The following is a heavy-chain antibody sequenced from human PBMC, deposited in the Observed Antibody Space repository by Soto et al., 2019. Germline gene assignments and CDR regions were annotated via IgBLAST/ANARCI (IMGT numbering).Heavy chain of an antibody. CDR2: IYYSGST. J-gene: IGHJ6*02. CDR1: GGSISSGGYY. V-gene: IGHV4-31*03. CDR3: ARENGDYGYYYYGMDV. Sequence: SETLSLTCTVSGGSISSGGYYWSWIRQHPGKGLEWIGYIYYSGSTYYNPSLKSRVTISVDTSKNQFSLKLSSVTAADTAVYYCARENGDYGYYYYGMDVWGQGTTVTVSS. D-gene: IGHD4-17*01.